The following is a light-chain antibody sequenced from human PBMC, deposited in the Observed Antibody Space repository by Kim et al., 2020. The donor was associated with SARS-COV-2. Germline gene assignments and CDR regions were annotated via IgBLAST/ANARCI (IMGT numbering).Light chain of an antibody. V-gene: IGLV4-69*01. CDR1: SGNGGYA. CDR2: LNSDGSH. CDR3: QTWGSGIWV. J-gene: IGLJ3*02. Sequence: SAKLTCTLRSGNGGYAIEWDQQQPERGPQYLMKLNSDGSHSKGEGIPDRFSGDRGGAEPYITISGLQSEEEADYCCQTWGSGIWVFGGGTKLTVL.